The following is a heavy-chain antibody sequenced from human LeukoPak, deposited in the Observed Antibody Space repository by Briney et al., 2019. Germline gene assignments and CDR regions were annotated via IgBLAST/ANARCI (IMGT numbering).Heavy chain of an antibody. J-gene: IGHJ4*02. CDR2: IKEDGSEK. D-gene: IGHD6-19*01. CDR3: ASGYSSGY. V-gene: IGHV3-7*01. CDR1: GFTFTRYW. Sequence: GGSLRLSCAASGFTFTRYWMCWVRQAPGKGLEWVANIKEDGSEKHYVDSVKGRFTISRDNTKNSLYLQMNSLRAEDTAVYYCASGYSSGYWGQGALVTVSS.